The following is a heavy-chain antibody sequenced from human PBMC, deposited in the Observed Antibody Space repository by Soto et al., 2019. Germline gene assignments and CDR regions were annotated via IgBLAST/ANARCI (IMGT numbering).Heavy chain of an antibody. V-gene: IGHV3-30-3*01. CDR3: ARTPGRFYYGGMYV. CDR2: ISYDGSNK. Sequence: QVQLVESGGGVVQPGRSLRLSCAASGFTFSSYAMHWVRQAPGKGLEWVAVISYDGSNKYYADSVKGRFTISRDNSKNTLYLQMNSLRAEDTAVYYCARTPGRFYYGGMYVWGQGTTVTVSS. CDR1: GFTFSSYA. D-gene: IGHD3-22*01. J-gene: IGHJ6*02.